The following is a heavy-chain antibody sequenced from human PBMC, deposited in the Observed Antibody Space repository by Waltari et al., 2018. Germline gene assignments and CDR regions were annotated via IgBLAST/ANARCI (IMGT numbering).Heavy chain of an antibody. CDR1: GGSIPLRHSF. CDR2: INHSGNT. V-gene: IGHV4-39*06. CDR3: VRDRERVALLNWFDP. Sequence: RLQLQESGPGLLKPSGTLSLTCTVSGGSIPLRHSFWGWIRQPPGKGLEWIGSINHSGNTYYNPSLKKGVTISVDRSKNQFSLKVNSVTAADTAVYYCVRDRERVALLNWFDPWGQGTLVTVSS. D-gene: IGHD2-15*01. J-gene: IGHJ5*02.